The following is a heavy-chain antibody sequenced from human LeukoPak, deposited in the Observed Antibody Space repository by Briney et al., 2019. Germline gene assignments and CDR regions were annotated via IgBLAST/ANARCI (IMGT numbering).Heavy chain of an antibody. D-gene: IGHD3-22*01. CDR2: IYYSGST. CDR1: GASISSYY. CDR3: ARLNYYHSSGYRAGAFET. V-gene: IGHV4-59*08. J-gene: IGHJ3*02. Sequence: PSETLSLTCTVSGASISSYYWSWIRQPPGKGLEWIGYIYYSGSTNYNPSLKSRVTISVDTSKNQSSLKLSSVTAADTAVYYCARLNYYHSSGYRAGAFETCGHGTMVTVSS.